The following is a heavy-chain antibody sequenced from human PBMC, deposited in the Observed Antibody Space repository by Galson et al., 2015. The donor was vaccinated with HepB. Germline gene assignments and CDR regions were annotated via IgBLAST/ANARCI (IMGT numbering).Heavy chain of an antibody. CDR2: IYHSGYT. V-gene: IGHV4-59*01. CDR3: ARGGSGWGPFDY. J-gene: IGHJ4*02. D-gene: IGHD6-19*01. Sequence: LSLTCIVSGGSFSSYYWSWIRQPPGKTLEWIGYIYHSGYTNYNPSLKRRVTMSIDAFKNQFSLKLSSATAADTAQYFCARGGSGWGPFDYWGQGPLVTVSS. CDR1: GGSFSSYY.